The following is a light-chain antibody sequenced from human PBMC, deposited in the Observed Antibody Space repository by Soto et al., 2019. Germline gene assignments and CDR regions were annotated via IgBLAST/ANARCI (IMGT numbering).Light chain of an antibody. CDR2: DAS. CDR1: QSLSKY. V-gene: IGKV3-11*01. J-gene: IGKJ4*01. CDR3: QQRSNWRGT. Sequence: IVLTQSPATLSLSPGERATLSCRASQSLSKYLAWYQQKPGQAPRLLIYDASNRATGIPTRFSGSGSGTDFTLTSSSLEPEDFADYYCQQRSNWRGTFGGGTKVEIK.